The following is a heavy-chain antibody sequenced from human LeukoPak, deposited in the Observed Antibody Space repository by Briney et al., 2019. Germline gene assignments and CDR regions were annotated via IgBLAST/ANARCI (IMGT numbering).Heavy chain of an antibody. J-gene: IGHJ6*02. V-gene: IGHV5-51*01. Sequence: GESLKISCQGSGYRFSSYWIGWLRQMPGKGLDWMGIIFPFHSDTKYSSSFQGHVTISADKSINTTYLQWSSLKASDTAVYYCARQEGTLRGYNGMDVWGQGILVTVSS. CDR3: ARQEGTLRGYNGMDV. CDR2: IFPFHSDT. D-gene: IGHD3-10*01. CDR1: GYRFSSYW.